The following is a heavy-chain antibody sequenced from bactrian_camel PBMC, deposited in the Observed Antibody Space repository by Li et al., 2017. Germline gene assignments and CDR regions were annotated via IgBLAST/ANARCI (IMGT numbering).Heavy chain of an antibody. J-gene: IGHJ6*01. V-gene: IGHV3S1*01. CDR1: GFSFRSYA. D-gene: IGHD4*01. Sequence: HVQLVESGGGLVQPGGSLRLSCTASGFSFRSYAMYWVRQAPGKGLEWVSGINAGGYSTYSADSVKGRFTISRDNSKNILYLQLNGLKMEDTTMYYCAKSRYSDFSGYHAWGRGTQVTVS. CDR2: INAGGYST. CDR3: AKSRYSDFSGYHA.